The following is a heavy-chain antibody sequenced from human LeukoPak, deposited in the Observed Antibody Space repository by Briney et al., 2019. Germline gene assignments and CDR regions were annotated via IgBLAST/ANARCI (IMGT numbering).Heavy chain of an antibody. D-gene: IGHD3-16*01. V-gene: IGHV4-39*07. Sequence: SETLSLTCTVSGGSISGSSYYWGWIRQPPGKGLEWIGSIYYSGSTYYSPSLKSRVTMSVDTSRNQFSLRLTSVTAADTAVYYCARGDYYDGGGRNWFDPWGQGTLVTVSS. J-gene: IGHJ5*02. CDR2: IYYSGST. CDR3: ARGDYYDGGGRNWFDP. CDR1: GGSISGSSYY.